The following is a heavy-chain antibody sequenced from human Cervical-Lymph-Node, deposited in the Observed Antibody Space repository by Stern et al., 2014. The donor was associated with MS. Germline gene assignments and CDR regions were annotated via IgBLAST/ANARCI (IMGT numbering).Heavy chain of an antibody. V-gene: IGHV3-11*01. Sequence: VQLVESGGDLVKPGGSLRLSCAASGFTFSDYFMPWVRQAPGKGLEWLSYISSSGDTIHYADSVRGRFTISRDNAKNSLYLQMNSLRAEDTAVYYCVRGLGSYEDSWGQGTLVTVSS. D-gene: IGHD3-10*01. CDR3: VRGLGSYEDS. J-gene: IGHJ4*02. CDR2: ISSSGDTI. CDR1: GFTFSDYF.